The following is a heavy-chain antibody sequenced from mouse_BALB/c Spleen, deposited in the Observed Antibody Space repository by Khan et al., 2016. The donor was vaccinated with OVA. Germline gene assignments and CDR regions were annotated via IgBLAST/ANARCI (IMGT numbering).Heavy chain of an antibody. CDR2: IYPGNVNT. CDR3: ARGGYYGSYRAWFAY. Sequence: QVQLQQSGPELVKPRASVRISCKASGYTFTNYYVHWVKQRPGQGLEWIGWIYPGNVNTNYNEKFKGKATLTADKSSSTAYMQLSSLTSEDSAIYFCARGGYYGSYRAWFAYWGQGTLVTVSA. J-gene: IGHJ3*01. V-gene: IGHV1S56*01. D-gene: IGHD1-1*02. CDR1: GYTFTNYY.